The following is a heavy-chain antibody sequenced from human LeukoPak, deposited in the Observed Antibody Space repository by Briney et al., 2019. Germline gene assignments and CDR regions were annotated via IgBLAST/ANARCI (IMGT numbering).Heavy chain of an antibody. CDR3: ARGGNSYDRSGYYHPVDY. Sequence: PGGSLRLSCAASGFTFSTYEMNWVRQAPGKGLEWVSYISSSGGTVYYTDSVKGRFTISRDNAKNSLYMQMNSLRAEDTAVYYCARGGNSYDRSGYYHPVDYWGQGTLVTAS. V-gene: IGHV3-48*03. D-gene: IGHD3-22*01. CDR2: ISSSGGTV. CDR1: GFTFSTYE. J-gene: IGHJ4*02.